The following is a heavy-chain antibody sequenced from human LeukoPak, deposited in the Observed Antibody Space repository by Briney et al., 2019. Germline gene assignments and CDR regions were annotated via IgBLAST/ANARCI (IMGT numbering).Heavy chain of an antibody. V-gene: IGHV4-39*07. D-gene: IGHD6-13*01. CDR3: ARALVRAAAGTGWFDP. CDR1: GGSISSTNYY. CDR2: VYYTGTT. Sequence: PSETLSLTCNVSGGSISSTNYYWGWIRQAPGKGLEWLGNVYYTGTTYYNPSLKSRLTISVDTSKNQFSLKLSSVTAADTAVYYCARALVRAAAGTGWFDPWGQGTLVTVSS. J-gene: IGHJ5*02.